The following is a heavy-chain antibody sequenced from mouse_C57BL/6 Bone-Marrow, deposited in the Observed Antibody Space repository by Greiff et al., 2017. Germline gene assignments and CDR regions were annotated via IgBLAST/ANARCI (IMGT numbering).Heavy chain of an antibody. J-gene: IGHJ3*01. D-gene: IGHD2-4*01. V-gene: IGHV5-12*01. CDR1: GFTFSDYY. Sequence: EVQGVESGGGLVQPGGSLKLSCAASGFTFSDYYMYWVRQTPEKRLEWVAYISNGGGSTYYPDTVKGRFTISRDNAKNTLYLQMSRLKSEDTAMYYCARQEIYYDYDGFAYWGQGTLVTVSA. CDR3: ARQEIYYDYDGFAY. CDR2: ISNGGGST.